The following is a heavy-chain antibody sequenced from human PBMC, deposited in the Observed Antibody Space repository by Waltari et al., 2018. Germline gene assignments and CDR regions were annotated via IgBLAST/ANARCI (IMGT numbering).Heavy chain of an antibody. CDR2: ISAYNGNT. Sequence: QVQLVQSGAEVKKPGASVKVSCKASGYTFTSYGISWVRQAPGQGLEGMGWISAYNGNTNYAQKLQGRVTMTTDTSTSTAYMELRSLRSDDTAVYYCARGLSPYSSSWYQRVGSESAYDYYGMDVWGQGTTVTVSS. CDR1: GYTFTSYG. CDR3: ARGLSPYSSSWYQRVGSESAYDYYGMDV. D-gene: IGHD6-13*01. J-gene: IGHJ6*02. V-gene: IGHV1-18*01.